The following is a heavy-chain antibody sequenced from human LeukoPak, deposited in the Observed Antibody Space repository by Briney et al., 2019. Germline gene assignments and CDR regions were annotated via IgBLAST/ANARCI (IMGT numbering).Heavy chain of an antibody. CDR3: ARAGVRAGWFDP. CDR1: GFTFSSYW. Sequence: GGSLRLSCAASGFTFSSYWMHWVRQAPGKGLVWVSRINSDGRSTSYADSVKGRFTISRDNAKNTLYLQMNRLRAEDTAVYYCARAGVRAGWFDPWGQGTLVTVSS. CDR2: INSDGRST. J-gene: IGHJ5*02. V-gene: IGHV3-74*01. D-gene: IGHD1-1*01.